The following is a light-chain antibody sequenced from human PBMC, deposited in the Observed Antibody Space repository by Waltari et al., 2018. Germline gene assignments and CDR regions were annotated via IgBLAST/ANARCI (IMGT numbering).Light chain of an antibody. V-gene: IGKV3-11*01. Sequence: EIVLTQSPATLSSSPGERATLSCRASQSVSSYLAWYQQKPGKAPRLLIYDASNRATGIPARFSGSGSGTDFTLTISSLEPEDFAVYYCQQRSNWPPLTFGGGTKVEIK. J-gene: IGKJ4*01. CDR2: DAS. CDR1: QSVSSY. CDR3: QQRSNWPPLT.